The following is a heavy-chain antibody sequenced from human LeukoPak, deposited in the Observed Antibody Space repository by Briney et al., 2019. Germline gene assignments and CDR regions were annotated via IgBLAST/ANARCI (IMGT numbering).Heavy chain of an antibody. CDR1: GFTFSSYA. Sequence: PGGSLRLSCAASGFTFSSYAMSWVRQAPGKGLEWVSVIYSGGSTYYADSVKGRFTISRHNSKNTLYLQMNSLRAEDTAVYYCARDKSFAGSSQIGPYYYYYGMDVWGQGTTVTVSS. V-gene: IGHV3-53*04. D-gene: IGHD3-22*01. J-gene: IGHJ6*02. CDR3: ARDKSFAGSSQIGPYYYYYGMDV. CDR2: IYSGGST.